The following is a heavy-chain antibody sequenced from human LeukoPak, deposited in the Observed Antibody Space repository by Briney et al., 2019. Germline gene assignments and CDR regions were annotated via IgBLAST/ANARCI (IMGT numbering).Heavy chain of an antibody. CDR1: GGSISSGGYY. V-gene: IGHV4-30-2*01. CDR2: IYHSGST. J-gene: IGHJ4*02. D-gene: IGHD6-13*01. Sequence: PSETLSLTCTVSGGSISSGGYYWSWIRQPPGKGPEWIGYIYHSGSTYYNPSLKSRVTISVDRSKNQFSLKLSSVTAADTAVYYCARGGYSSSWYVYWGQGTLVTVSS. CDR3: ARGGYSSSWYVY.